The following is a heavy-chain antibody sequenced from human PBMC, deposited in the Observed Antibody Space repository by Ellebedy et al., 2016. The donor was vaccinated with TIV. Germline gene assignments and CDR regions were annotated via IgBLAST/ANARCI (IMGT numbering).Heavy chain of an antibody. CDR1: GFTFSDYS. J-gene: IGHJ2*01. Sequence: GESLKISCAASGFTFSDYSMNWVRQAPGKGLEWISYISGNSGTIYYADFVKGRFTISRDNAKSSLFLQMNSLRAEDTAVYYCARDGYNPKWYFDLWGRGTLVTVVS. V-gene: IGHV3-48*04. CDR3: ARDGYNPKWYFDL. D-gene: IGHD5-24*01. CDR2: ISGNSGTI.